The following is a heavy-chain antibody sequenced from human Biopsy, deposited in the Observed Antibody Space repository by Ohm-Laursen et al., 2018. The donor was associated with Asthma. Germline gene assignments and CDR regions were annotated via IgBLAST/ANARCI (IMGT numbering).Heavy chain of an antibody. V-gene: IGHV3-30*18. D-gene: IGHD5-12*01. CDR1: GFTFSNYG. CDR2: ISFDGSNK. Sequence: SLRLSCAASGFTFSNYGMHWVRQAPGKGLEWVAVISFDGSNKDYADSVKGRFTISRDNSKNTLHLEMNSLRVEDTAVYYCPKDVFPGLGLRRGPDYWGQGTLVTVSS. CDR3: PKDVFPGLGLRRGPDY. J-gene: IGHJ4*02.